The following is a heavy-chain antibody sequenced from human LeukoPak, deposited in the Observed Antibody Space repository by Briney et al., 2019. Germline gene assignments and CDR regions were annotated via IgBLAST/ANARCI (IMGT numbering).Heavy chain of an antibody. CDR3: ATHVVVSNWFDP. J-gene: IGHJ5*02. D-gene: IGHD3-22*01. V-gene: IGHV4-39*01. Sequence: SETLSLTCTVSGGSISRSSYYWGWIRQPPGKGLEWIGSIYYSGSTYYNQSLKSRVTISVDTSKNHFSLKLSSVTAADTAVYYCATHVVVSNWFDPWGQGTLVTVSS. CDR1: GGSISRSSYY. CDR2: IYYSGST.